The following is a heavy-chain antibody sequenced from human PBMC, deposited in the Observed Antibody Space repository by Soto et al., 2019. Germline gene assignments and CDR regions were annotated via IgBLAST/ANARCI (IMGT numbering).Heavy chain of an antibody. D-gene: IGHD2-15*01. V-gene: IGHV3-73*02. CDR1: GFTFSGSS. Sequence: EVQLVESGGGLVQPGGSLKLSCAASGFTFSGSSVHWVRQASGTGLEWVGRIRNKANSYATAYDASVRGRFTIYRDDSKNTAFLQMNSLNTEHTAVYYCISHSPEDLIRTWGQGTLVNVSS. J-gene: IGHJ4*02. CDR2: IRNKANSYAT. CDR3: ISHSPEDLIRT.